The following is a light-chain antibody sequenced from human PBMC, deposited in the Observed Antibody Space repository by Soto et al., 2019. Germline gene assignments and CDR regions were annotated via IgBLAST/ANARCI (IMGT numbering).Light chain of an antibody. CDR1: QSVASRN. CDR3: QHFGNSLWT. Sequence: EIVLTQSPGTLSLSPGERATLSCRASQSVASRNLAWYQQKSGQAPRLLIYGASSRAIHTPDRFSGSGSGTDFTPTISGLEPEDFAVYYCQHFGNSLWTFGQGTRWISN. J-gene: IGKJ1*01. V-gene: IGKV3-20*01. CDR2: GAS.